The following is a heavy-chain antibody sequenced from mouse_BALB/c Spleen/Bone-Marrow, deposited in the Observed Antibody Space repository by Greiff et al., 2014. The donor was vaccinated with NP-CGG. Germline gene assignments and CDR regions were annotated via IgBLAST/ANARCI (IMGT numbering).Heavy chain of an antibody. J-gene: IGHJ3*01. CDR3: VRGFYFGNYVFAY. D-gene: IGHD2-1*01. Sequence: EVQLQQSGPELVKPGASVKISCKTSGYTFTEYTMHWVKQCLGKSLEWIGAINPNNGGSTYNQKFKGKSTLTVDKSSSTAYMELRSLTSEDSAVYYCVRGFYFGNYVFAYWGQGTLVTVSA. V-gene: IGHV1-18*01. CDR1: GYTFTEYT. CDR2: INPNNGGS.